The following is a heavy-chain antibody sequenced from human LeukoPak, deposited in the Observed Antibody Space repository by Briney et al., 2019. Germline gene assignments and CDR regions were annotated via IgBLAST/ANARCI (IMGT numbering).Heavy chain of an antibody. V-gene: IGHV3-30*02. J-gene: IGHJ4*02. Sequence: GGSLRLSCAASAFTFGTYGMHWVRQAPGKGLEWVAFIRNDGSYRYYADSVKGRFTIYRDNSKNTLYLQMNSLRVEDTAVYYCAKAEVYYYGSGSLDYWGQGTLVTVSS. CDR2: IRNDGSYR. D-gene: IGHD3-10*01. CDR1: AFTFGTYG. CDR3: AKAEVYYYGSGSLDY.